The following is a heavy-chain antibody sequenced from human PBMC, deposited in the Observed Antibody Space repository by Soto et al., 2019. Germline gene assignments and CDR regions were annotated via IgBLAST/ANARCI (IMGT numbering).Heavy chain of an antibody. J-gene: IGHJ4*02. CDR1: GLTFSDRY. CDR3: TTVTTVDYYFDY. CDR2: IRKKTNSYTT. D-gene: IGHD4-17*01. V-gene: IGHV3-72*01. Sequence: XGSLRLSCAASGLTFSDRYMDWVRQAAGKGLEWVGRIRKKTNSYTTEYAASVKGRFIISRDDSTNSLYLQMSSLKTEDTAVYYCTTVTTVDYYFDYWGQGTLVTVSS.